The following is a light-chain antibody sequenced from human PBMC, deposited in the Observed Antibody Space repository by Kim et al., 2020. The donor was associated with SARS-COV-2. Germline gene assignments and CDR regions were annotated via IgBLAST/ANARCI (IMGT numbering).Light chain of an antibody. V-gene: IGKV3-20*01. Sequence: STGERATLSCRASQSVRNNYLAWYQQKPGQAPRLLIYGASSRATAIPDRFSGSGSGTDFTLTISRLEPDDFAVYYCQQYGRSLFTFGPGTKVDIK. J-gene: IGKJ3*01. CDR1: QSVRNNY. CDR2: GAS. CDR3: QQYGRSLFT.